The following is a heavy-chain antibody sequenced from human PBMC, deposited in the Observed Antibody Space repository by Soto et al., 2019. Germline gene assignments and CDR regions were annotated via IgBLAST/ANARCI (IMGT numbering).Heavy chain of an antibody. D-gene: IGHD6-19*01. V-gene: IGHV2-5*02. Sequence: QITLKESGPPLVKPTQTLTLTCTFSGFSLSTTRVAVGWIRQPPGKALEWLALIYWDDDKRYSPFLKSRHTITKDTSKNQVVLTMTNIDPVDTATYYCAHSVVAGLGYYFDYWGQGTLVTVSS. J-gene: IGHJ4*02. CDR1: GFSLSTTRVA. CDR3: AHSVVAGLGYYFDY. CDR2: IYWDDDK.